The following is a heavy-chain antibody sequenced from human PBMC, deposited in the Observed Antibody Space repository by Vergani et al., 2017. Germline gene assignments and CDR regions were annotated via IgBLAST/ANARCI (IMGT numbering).Heavy chain of an antibody. CDR1: GYTFTSYG. CDR3: ARDEGHGSSTSCRYQWWGDGDAFDI. D-gene: IGHD2-2*01. Sequence: QVQLVQSGAEVKKPGASVKVSCKASGYTFTSYGISWVRQAPGQGLEWMGWISAYNGNTNSAQKRQGRVTMTTDTSTSKAYMELRSLRSDDTAVYYCARDEGHGSSTSCRYQWWGDGDAFDIWGQGTMVTVSS. V-gene: IGHV1-18*01. J-gene: IGHJ3*02. CDR2: ISAYNGNT.